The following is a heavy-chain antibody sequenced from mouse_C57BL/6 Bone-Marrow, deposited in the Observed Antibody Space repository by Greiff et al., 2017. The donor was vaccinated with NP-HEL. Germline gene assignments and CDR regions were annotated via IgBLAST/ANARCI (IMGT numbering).Heavy chain of an antibody. V-gene: IGHV3-6*01. Sequence: VQLQQSGPGLVKPSQSLSLTCSVTGYSITSGYYWNWIRQFPGNKLEWMGYISYDGSNNYNPSLKNRISITRDTSKNQFFLKLNSVTTEDTATYYCARVEIYDGYYLDYWGQGTTLTVSS. CDR3: ARVEIYDGYYLDY. J-gene: IGHJ2*01. D-gene: IGHD2-3*01. CDR1: GYSITSGYY. CDR2: ISYDGSN.